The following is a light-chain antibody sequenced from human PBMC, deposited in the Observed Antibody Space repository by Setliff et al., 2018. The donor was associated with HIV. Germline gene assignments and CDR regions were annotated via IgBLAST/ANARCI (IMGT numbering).Light chain of an antibody. CDR1: NSDVGGYNY. CDR3: SSYTSSSNPRV. V-gene: IGLV2-14*03. CDR2: DVS. J-gene: IGLJ3*02. Sequence: QSALAQPASVSGSPGQSITISCTGTNSDVGGYNYVSWYQQHPGKAPKLMIFDVSNRPSGVSDRFSGSRSGNTASLTISGPQAEDEADYYCSSYTSSSNPRVFGGGTKVTVL.